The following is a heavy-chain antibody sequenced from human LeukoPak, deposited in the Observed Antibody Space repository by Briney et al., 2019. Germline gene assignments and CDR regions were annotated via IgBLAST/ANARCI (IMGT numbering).Heavy chain of an antibody. J-gene: IGHJ2*01. CDR1: GGSISTSNYY. Sequence: SETLSLTCTVSGGSISTSNYYWSWIRQPPGKGLEWIGEINHSGSTNYNPSLKSRVTISVDTSKNQFSLKLSSVTAADTAVYHCATRKKYSYGPTYWYFDLWGRGTLVTVSS. D-gene: IGHD5-18*01. CDR2: INHSGST. CDR3: ATRKKYSYGPTYWYFDL. V-gene: IGHV4-39*07.